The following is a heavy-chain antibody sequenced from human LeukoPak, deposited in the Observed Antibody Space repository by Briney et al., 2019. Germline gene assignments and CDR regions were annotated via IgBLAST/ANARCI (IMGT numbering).Heavy chain of an antibody. D-gene: IGHD3-16*01. Sequence: SETLSLTCTVSGGSISSYYWSWIRQPPGKGLEWIGYIYCSGSTNYNPSLKSRVTISVDTSKNQFSLKLSSVTAADTAVYYCARRRGYVTDYWGQGTLVTVSS. CDR3: ARRRGYVTDY. CDR1: GGSISSYY. V-gene: IGHV4-59*01. CDR2: IYCSGST. J-gene: IGHJ4*02.